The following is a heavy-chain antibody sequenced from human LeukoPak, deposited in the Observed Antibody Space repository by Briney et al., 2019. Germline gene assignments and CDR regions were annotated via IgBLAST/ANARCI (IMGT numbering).Heavy chain of an antibody. D-gene: IGHD6-6*01. CDR3: ARGNPSEQLIPFDY. V-gene: IGHV4-59*01. J-gene: IGHJ4*02. Sequence: SETLSLTCTVSGGSISSYYWSWMRQAPGKGLEWIGYIYYSGSTNYNPSLKSRVTISVDTSKNQFSLKLSSVTAADTAVYYCARGNPSEQLIPFDYWGQGTLVTVSS. CDR2: IYYSGST. CDR1: GGSISSYY.